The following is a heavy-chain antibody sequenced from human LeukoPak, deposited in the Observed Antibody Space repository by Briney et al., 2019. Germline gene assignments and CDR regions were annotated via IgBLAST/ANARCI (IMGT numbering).Heavy chain of an antibody. D-gene: IGHD3-10*01. CDR3: AKVFGDYYGSGSYWDY. Sequence: GGSLRLSCAASGFTFSSYAMSWVRQAPGKGLEWVSAISGSGGSTYYADSVKGRFTISRDNSKNTLYLQMNSLRAEDTAVYYCAKVFGDYYGSGSYWDYWGQGTLVTVSS. CDR1: GFTFSSYA. J-gene: IGHJ4*02. CDR2: ISGSGGST. V-gene: IGHV3-23*01.